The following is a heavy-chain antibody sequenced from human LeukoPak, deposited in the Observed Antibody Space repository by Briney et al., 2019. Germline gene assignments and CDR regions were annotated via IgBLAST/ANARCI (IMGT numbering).Heavy chain of an antibody. CDR1: GFTFSSYA. D-gene: IGHD2-2*02. V-gene: IGHV3-30-3*01. Sequence: GGSLRLSCAASGFTFSSYAMNWIRQAPGKGLEWVAIISYDGTNKDYADSVKGRFTISRDNSRNTLYLQMNSLRAEDTAVYHCARDPLYTNSPPSYFDYWGQGTLVTVSS. CDR2: ISYDGTNK. CDR3: ARDPLYTNSPPSYFDY. J-gene: IGHJ4*02.